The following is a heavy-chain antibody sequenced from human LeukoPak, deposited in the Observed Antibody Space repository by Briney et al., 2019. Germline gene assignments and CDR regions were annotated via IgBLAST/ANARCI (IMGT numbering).Heavy chain of an antibody. CDR3: ARRRAEGGSNGHYNWFDP. D-gene: IGHD6-13*01. Sequence: SETLSLTCTVSGGSISTYYWSWIRQPPGKGLEWIGYIYYSGSTNYNPSLKSRVTISVDTSKNQFSLKLSSVTAADTAVYYCARRRAEGGSNGHYNWFDPWGQGILVTVSS. CDR1: GGSISTYY. V-gene: IGHV4-59*08. J-gene: IGHJ5*02. CDR2: IYYSGST.